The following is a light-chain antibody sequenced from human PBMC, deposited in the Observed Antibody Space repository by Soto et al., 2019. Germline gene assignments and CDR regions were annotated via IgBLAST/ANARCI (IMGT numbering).Light chain of an antibody. CDR3: QQYYSTPPT. CDR2: WAS. CDR1: QSVLYSSNNKNY. Sequence: DIVMTQSPDSLAVSLGERATINCKSSQSVLYSSNNKNYLAWYQQKPGQPPKLLIYWASTRESGVPDRFSGSGSGTDFTLTISSLKAEDVAVYYCQQYYSTPPTFGPGNKVDIK. V-gene: IGKV4-1*01. J-gene: IGKJ3*01.